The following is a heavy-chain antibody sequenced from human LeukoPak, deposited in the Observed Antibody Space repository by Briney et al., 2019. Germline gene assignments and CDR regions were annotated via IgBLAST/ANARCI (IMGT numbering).Heavy chain of an antibody. CDR2: IGCSGDST. V-gene: IGHV3-23*01. D-gene: IGHD3-16*01. CDR1: GFTFSSYI. Sequence: GGTLRLSCAASGFTFSSYIMSWVRQAPGKGLEWVSHIGCSGDSTYYADSVKGRFTISRDNSKNTLYLRMNSLRADDTAVYYCAKEGPGGGGYFDDWGQGTLVTVSS. CDR3: AKEGPGGGGYFDD. J-gene: IGHJ4*02.